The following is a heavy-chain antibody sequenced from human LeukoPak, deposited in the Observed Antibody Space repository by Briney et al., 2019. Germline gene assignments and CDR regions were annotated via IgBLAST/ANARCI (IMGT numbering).Heavy chain of an antibody. D-gene: IGHD3-22*01. CDR2: IYSGGST. V-gene: IGHV3-53*01. Sequence: GGSLRLSCAASGFTVSSNYMSWVRQAPGKGLEWVSVIYSGGSTYYADSVKGRFTISRDNSKNTLYLQMNSLRAEDTAVYYCAKDRGYYDSSGLITLGAFDIGCRGTMVTVSS. J-gene: IGHJ3*02. CDR1: GFTVSSNY. CDR3: AKDRGYYDSSGLITLGAFDI.